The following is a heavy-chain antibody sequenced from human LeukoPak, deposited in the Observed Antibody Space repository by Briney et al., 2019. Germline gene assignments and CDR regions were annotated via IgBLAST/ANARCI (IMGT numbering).Heavy chain of an antibody. D-gene: IGHD1-26*01. Sequence: PSETLSLTCTVSGGSISIHYWTWIRQPPGKGREWIGYIHHSGSTNYNPSLKRRVTISLDTSNSQFSLKMTSVTAADTAVYYCAREGSRWVDFEFWGQGTLVTVSS. CDR3: AREGSRWVDFEF. CDR2: IHHSGST. J-gene: IGHJ4*02. V-gene: IGHV4-59*11. CDR1: GGSISIHY.